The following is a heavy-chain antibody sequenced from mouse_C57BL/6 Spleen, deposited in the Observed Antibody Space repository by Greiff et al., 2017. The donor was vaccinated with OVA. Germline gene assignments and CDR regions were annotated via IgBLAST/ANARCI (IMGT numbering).Heavy chain of an antibody. J-gene: IGHJ2*01. D-gene: IGHD2-4*01. CDR3: ARQWDYDEDY. CDR2: IYPGDGDP. V-gene: IGHV1-80*01. Sequence: VKLQESGAELVKPGASVKISCKASGYAFSSYWMNWVKQRPGKGLEWIGQIYPGDGDPTYNGKFKSKATLTADKSSSTAYMQLSSLTSEDSAVYFCARQWDYDEDYWGKGTTLTVSS. CDR1: GYAFSSYW.